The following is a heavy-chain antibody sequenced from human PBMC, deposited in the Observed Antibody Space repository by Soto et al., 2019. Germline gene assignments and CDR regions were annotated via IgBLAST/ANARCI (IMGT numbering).Heavy chain of an antibody. CDR2: ISYDGSNK. J-gene: IGHJ3*02. Sequence: HPWGSLRLSSAASVFSLSSYGMHWFRQAPGKGLEWVAVISYDGSNKYYADSVKGRFTISRDNSKNTLYLQMNSLRAEDTAVYYCAKGTGAPGAIWGQGTMVTVSS. CDR3: AKGTGAPGAI. V-gene: IGHV3-30*18. D-gene: IGHD1-26*01. CDR1: VFSLSSYG.